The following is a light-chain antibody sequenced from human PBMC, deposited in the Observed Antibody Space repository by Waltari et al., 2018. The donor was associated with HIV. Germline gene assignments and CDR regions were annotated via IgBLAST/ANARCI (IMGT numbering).Light chain of an antibody. V-gene: IGLV1-44*01. CDR2: SSN. J-gene: IGLJ3*02. CDR1: SSNIGINT. Sequence: QSVLTQPPSASGTPGQRVTISCSGSSSNIGINTVNWYQHLPGTAPKLLIDSSNQRPSGVPDRFSGSKSGTSASLAISGLQSEDEADYYCAAWDDRLNGWVFGGGTKLTVL. CDR3: AAWDDRLNGWV.